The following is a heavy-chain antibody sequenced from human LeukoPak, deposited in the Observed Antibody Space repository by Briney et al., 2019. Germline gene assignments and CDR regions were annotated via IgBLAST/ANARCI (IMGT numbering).Heavy chain of an antibody. Sequence: GGSLRLSCAASGLAFNNYYMSWIRRAPGKGLEWISYISISGYSTYYSDSVKGRSTISRDNAKNSLYLQMNNLRPEDTAFYYCARRYDFWSGYYGWFDPWGQGTLVTVSS. CDR2: ISISGYST. CDR3: ARRYDFWSGYYGWFDP. J-gene: IGHJ5*02. CDR1: GLAFNNYY. D-gene: IGHD3-3*01. V-gene: IGHV3-11*04.